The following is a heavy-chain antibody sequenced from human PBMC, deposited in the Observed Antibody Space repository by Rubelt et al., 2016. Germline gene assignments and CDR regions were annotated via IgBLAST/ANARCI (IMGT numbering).Heavy chain of an antibody. D-gene: IGHD3-16*01. J-gene: IGHJ5*02. V-gene: IGHV3-48*04. CDR3: ARGGGPLFDP. CDR2: ISISGSTI. Sequence: EVQLVESGGGLVQPGGSLRLSCAASGFAFSSYWMSWVRQAPGKGLEWVSYISISGSTIYYADSVKGRFTISRDNAKKSMYLQMNSLRGDDTAVYYCARGGGPLFDPWGQGTLVTVSS. CDR1: GFAFSSYW.